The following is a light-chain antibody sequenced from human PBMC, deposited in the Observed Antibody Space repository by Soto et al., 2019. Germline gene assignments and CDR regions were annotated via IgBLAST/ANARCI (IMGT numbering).Light chain of an antibody. V-gene: IGKV3-20*01. CDR1: QSVDSTY. CDR2: GAS. J-gene: IGKJ1*01. CDR3: QYYDSFRT. Sequence: EIVLTQSPGTLSLSPGERATLSCRASQSVDSTYLTRYQQKPGQAPRLLIYGASGRATGIPDRFSGSGSGTDFTLTISRLEPEDFAVYFCQYYDSFRTFGQGTKVEIK.